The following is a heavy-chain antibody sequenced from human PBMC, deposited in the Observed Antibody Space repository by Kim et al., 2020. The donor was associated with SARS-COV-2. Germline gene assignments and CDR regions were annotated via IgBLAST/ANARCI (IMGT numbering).Heavy chain of an antibody. CDR1: GGSISSYY. Sequence: SETLSLTCTVSGGSISSYYWSWIRQPAGKGLEWIGRIYTSGSTNYNPSLKSRVTMSVDTSKNQFSLKLSSVTAADTAVYYCARETYCGGDCYLFDYWGQGTLVTVSS. J-gene: IGHJ4*02. CDR3: ARETYCGGDCYLFDY. CDR2: IYTSGST. V-gene: IGHV4-4*07. D-gene: IGHD2-21*02.